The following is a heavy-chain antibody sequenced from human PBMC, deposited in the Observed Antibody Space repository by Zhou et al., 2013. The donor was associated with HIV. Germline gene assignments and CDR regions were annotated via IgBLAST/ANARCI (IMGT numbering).Heavy chain of an antibody. CDR2: IIPIFGTA. Sequence: QVQLVQSGAEVKKPGSSVKVSCKASGGTFSSYAISWVRQAPGQGLEWMGGIIPIFGTANYAQKFQGRVTITTDESTSTAYMELSSLRSEDTAVYYCARVGLRFGVVIPRANWFDPWGQGTLVTVSS. CDR1: GGTFSSYA. J-gene: IGHJ5*02. CDR3: ARVGLRFGVVIPRANWFDP. D-gene: IGHD3-3*01. V-gene: IGHV1-69*05.